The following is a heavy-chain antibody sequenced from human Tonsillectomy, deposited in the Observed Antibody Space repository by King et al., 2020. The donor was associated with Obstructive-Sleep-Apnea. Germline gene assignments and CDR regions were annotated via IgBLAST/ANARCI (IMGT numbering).Heavy chain of an antibody. V-gene: IGHV3-23*04. D-gene: IGHD3-22*01. J-gene: IGHJ4*02. CDR3: AKSGGYYYDSSGYYFPVFDY. CDR2: IMGSGGST. CDR1: GFTFSSYA. Sequence: VQLVESGGGLVQPGGSLRLSCAASGFTFSSYAMSWVRQAPGKGLEWVSAIMGSGGSTYYADSVKGRFTISRDNSKNTLYLQMNSLRAEDTAVYYCAKSGGYYYDSSGYYFPVFDYWGQGTLVTVSS.